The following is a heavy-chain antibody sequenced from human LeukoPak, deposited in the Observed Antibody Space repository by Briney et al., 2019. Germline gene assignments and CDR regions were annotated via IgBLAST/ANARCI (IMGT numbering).Heavy chain of an antibody. V-gene: IGHV1-2*02. Sequence: VASVKVSCKASGYTFTGYYMHWVRQAPGQGLEWMGWINPNSGGTNYAQKFQGRVTMTRDTSISTAYMELSRLRSDDTAVYYCARDPDSSDAFDIWGQGTMVTVSS. D-gene: IGHD3-22*01. CDR3: ARDPDSSDAFDI. CDR2: INPNSGGT. CDR1: GYTFTGYY. J-gene: IGHJ3*02.